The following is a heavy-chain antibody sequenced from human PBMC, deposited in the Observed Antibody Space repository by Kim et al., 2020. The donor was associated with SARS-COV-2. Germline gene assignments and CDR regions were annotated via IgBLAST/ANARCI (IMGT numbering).Heavy chain of an antibody. J-gene: IGHJ4*02. CDR2: T. D-gene: IGHD3-10*01. Sequence: TRYSPSFQGQVTISADKSINTAYLQGSSLEASDTAMYYCTRRGSQDWFDYWGQGTLVTVSS. V-gene: IGHV5-51*01. CDR3: TRRGSQDWFDY.